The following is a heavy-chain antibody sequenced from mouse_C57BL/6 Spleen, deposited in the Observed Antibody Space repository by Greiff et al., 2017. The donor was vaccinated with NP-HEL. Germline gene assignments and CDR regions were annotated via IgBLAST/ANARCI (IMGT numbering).Heavy chain of an antibody. CDR3: ARRGYSNRDYYAMDY. D-gene: IGHD2-5*01. CDR1: GYTFTSYW. Sequence: QVQLKQPGTELVKPGASVKLSCKASGYTFTSYWMHWVKQRPGQGLEWIGNINPSNGGTNYNEKFQSKATLTVDKSSSPAYMQLSSLTSEDSAVYYCARRGYSNRDYYAMDYWGQGTSVTVSS. V-gene: IGHV1-53*01. CDR2: INPSNGGT. J-gene: IGHJ4*01.